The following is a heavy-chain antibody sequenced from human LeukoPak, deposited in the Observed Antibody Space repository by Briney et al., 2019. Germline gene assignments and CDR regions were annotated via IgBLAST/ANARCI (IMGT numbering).Heavy chain of an antibody. Sequence: GGSLRLSCAASGFYFCDYYMTWIRQAPGKGLEWIAVTDGNRKIYSDSVEGRFAISRDSSKNTLYLQMNALRDEDTAVYYCARDFLVGAPDFLDFWGQGTLVTVSS. CDR3: ARDFLVGAPDFLDF. CDR2: TDGNRK. V-gene: IGHV3-30*09. J-gene: IGHJ4*02. CDR1: GFYFCDYY. D-gene: IGHD1-26*01.